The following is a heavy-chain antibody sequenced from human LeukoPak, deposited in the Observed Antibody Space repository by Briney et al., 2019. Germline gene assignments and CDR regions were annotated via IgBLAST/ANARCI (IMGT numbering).Heavy chain of an antibody. D-gene: IGHD6-19*01. Sequence: PGGSLRLSCAASGFTFSSYSMNWVRQAPGKGLEWVSSISSSSSYIYYADSVKGRFTISRDNAKNSLYLQMNSLRAEDTAVYYCARGGAVAAPRDLGDYWGQGTLVTVSS. V-gene: IGHV3-21*01. CDR3: ARGGAVAAPRDLGDY. CDR2: ISSSSSYI. J-gene: IGHJ4*02. CDR1: GFTFSSYS.